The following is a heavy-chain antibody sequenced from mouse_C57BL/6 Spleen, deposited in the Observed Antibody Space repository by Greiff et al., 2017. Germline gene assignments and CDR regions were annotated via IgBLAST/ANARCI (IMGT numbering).Heavy chain of an antibody. V-gene: IGHV1-69*01. D-gene: IGHD1-1*01. J-gene: IGHJ4*01. CDR2: LDTSDSYT. CDR3: ASYFSQFDYYAMDY. Sequence: QVQLQQPGAELVMPGASVKLSCKASGYTFTSSWMHWVKQRPGPGLEWIGELDTSDSYTNSNQKFKGKSTLTVDKSASTAYMQLSSLTSEDSAFYYCASYFSQFDYYAMDYWGQGTSVTGSS. CDR1: GYTFTSSW.